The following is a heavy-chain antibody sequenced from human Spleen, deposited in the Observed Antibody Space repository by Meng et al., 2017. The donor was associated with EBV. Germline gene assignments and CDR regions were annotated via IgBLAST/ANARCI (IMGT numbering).Heavy chain of an antibody. CDR3: ARGRYCSGGSCYYFDY. CDR2: MYWDDDK. J-gene: IGHJ4*02. CDR1: GFSLSTSGLG. D-gene: IGHD2-15*01. V-gene: IGHV2-5*02. Sequence: QITWKETGPTLVNPPPPLPLTGTFSGFSLSTSGLGVGWIRQPPGKGLEWLALMYWDDDKRYSPSLKSRLTITKDTSKNQVVLTMTNMDPVDTATYYCARGRYCSGGSCYYFDYWGQGTLVTVSS.